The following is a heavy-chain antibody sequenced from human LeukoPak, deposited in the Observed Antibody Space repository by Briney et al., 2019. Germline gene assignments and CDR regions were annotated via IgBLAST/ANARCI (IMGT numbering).Heavy chain of an antibody. CDR1: GFTFSSYA. V-gene: IGHV3-30*04. Sequence: GGSLRLSCAASGFTFSSYAMHWVRRASSKGLEWVAAISYDGSNKKYADSVKGRFTISRDNSRNSVFLQMNSLRPEDTALYHCAKEVDCPSDCLFFHSWGQGTLVTVSS. CDR3: AKEVDCPSDCLFFHS. J-gene: IGHJ4*02. CDR2: ISYDGSNK. D-gene: IGHD2-21*02.